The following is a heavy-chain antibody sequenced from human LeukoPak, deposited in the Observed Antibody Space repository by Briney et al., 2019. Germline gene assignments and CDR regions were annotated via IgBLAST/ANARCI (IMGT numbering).Heavy chain of an antibody. J-gene: IGHJ4*02. Sequence: GGSLRLSCAASGFTVSSNYMSWVRQAPGKGLEWVSAISGSGGSTYYADSVKGRFTISRDNSKNTLYLQMNSLRAEDTAVYYCAKDPFTHSGYDPIDYWGQGTLVTVSS. CDR3: AKDPFTHSGYDPIDY. D-gene: IGHD5-12*01. V-gene: IGHV3-23*01. CDR2: ISGSGGST. CDR1: GFTVSSNY.